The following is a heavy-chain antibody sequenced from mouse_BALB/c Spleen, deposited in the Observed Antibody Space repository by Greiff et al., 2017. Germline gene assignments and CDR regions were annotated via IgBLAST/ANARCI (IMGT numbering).Heavy chain of an antibody. V-gene: IGHV3-8*02. D-gene: IGHD2-2*01. J-gene: IGHJ3*01. CDR3: ARIYGYDVGGGFAY. CDR2: ISYSGST. CDR1: GDSITSGY. Sequence: EVHLVESGPSLVKPSQTLSLTCSVTGDSITSGYWNWIRKFPGNKLEYMGYISYSGSTYYNPSLKSRISITRDTSKNQYYLQLNSVTTEDTATYYCARIYGYDVGGGFAYWGQGTLVTVSA.